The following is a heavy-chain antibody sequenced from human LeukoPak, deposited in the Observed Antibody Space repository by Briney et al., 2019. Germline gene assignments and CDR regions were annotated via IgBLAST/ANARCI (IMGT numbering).Heavy chain of an antibody. Sequence: PGGSLRLSCAASGFTFSSYIMNWVRQAPGKGLEWVSSISSSNNYLYYADSVKGRFTISRDNSKNTLYLQMNSLRTADTALYYCARDREWLVSWYFQHWGQGTLVTVSS. D-gene: IGHD6-19*01. CDR3: ARDREWLVSWYFQH. CDR1: GFTFSSYI. V-gene: IGHV3-21*01. CDR2: ISSSNNYL. J-gene: IGHJ1*01.